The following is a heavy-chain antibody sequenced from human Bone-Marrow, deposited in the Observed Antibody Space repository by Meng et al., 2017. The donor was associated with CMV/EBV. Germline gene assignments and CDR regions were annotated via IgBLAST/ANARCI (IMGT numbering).Heavy chain of an antibody. D-gene: IGHD1-26*01. CDR1: GYTFTSYG. CDR3: ARDRVGATPDDY. Sequence: ASVKVSCKASGYTFTSYGISWVRQAPGQGLEWMGWISAYNGNTNYAQKLQGRVTMTRDTSTSTVYMELSSLRSEDTAVYYCARDRVGATPDDYWGQGTLVTVSS. J-gene: IGHJ4*02. V-gene: IGHV1-18*01. CDR2: ISAYNGNT.